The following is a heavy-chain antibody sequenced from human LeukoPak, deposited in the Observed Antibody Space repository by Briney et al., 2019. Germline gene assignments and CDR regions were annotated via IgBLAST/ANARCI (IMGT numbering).Heavy chain of an antibody. J-gene: IGHJ5*01. CDR3: VRDIVSCIGSTCYEIRFDS. CDR1: GFTFSSYS. V-gene: IGHV3-23*01. Sequence: PGGTLTLSCAASGFTFSSYSMSWVRQPPGKGLEWISDMSVSCHRTYHPASVKRRSTISRDNTNNIVYLQINSLRAEDRAVYYCVRDIVSCIGSTCYEIRFDSWGQGTLVTVSS. CDR2: MSVSCHRT. D-gene: IGHD2-15*01.